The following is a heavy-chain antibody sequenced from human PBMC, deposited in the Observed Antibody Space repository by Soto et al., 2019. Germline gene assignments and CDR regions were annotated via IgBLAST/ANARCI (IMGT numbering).Heavy chain of an antibody. CDR2: IYYSGST. CDR1: GGSISSGGYY. J-gene: IGHJ4*02. Sequence: SETLSLTSTVSGGSISSGGYYWSWIRQHPVKGLEWIGYIYYSGSTYYNPSLKSRVTISVDTSKNQFSLKLSSVTAADTAVYYCARYCSGGSCYLLGKYYFDYWGQGTLVTVSS. V-gene: IGHV4-31*03. D-gene: IGHD2-15*01. CDR3: ARYCSGGSCYLLGKYYFDY.